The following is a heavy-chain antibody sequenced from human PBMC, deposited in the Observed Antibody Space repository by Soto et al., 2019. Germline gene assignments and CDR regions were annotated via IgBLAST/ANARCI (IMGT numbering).Heavy chain of an antibody. CDR3: AKRETTGTYYFDY. V-gene: IGHV5-51*01. CDR1: GYSFTSYW. D-gene: IGHD1-1*01. CDR2: IYPGDSDT. Sequence: PGESLKISCKGSGYSFTSYWFGWVRQMPGKGLEWMGIIYPGDSDTRYSPSFQGQVTISADKSISTAYLQWSSLKASDTARYYCAKRETTGTYYFDYLGQGTLVTVSS. J-gene: IGHJ4*02.